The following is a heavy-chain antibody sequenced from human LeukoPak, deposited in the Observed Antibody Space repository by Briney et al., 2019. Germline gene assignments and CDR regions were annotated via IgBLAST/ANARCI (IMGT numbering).Heavy chain of an antibody. CDR1: GGSFSGYY. V-gene: IGHV4-34*01. D-gene: IGHD1-1*01. Sequence: SETLSLTCAVYGGSFSGYYWSWIRQPPGKGLEWIGEINHSGSTNYNPSLKSRVTISVDASKNPFSLKLSSVTAADTAMYYCARRGTNFWFDPWGQGILVTVSS. CDR2: INHSGST. J-gene: IGHJ5*02. CDR3: ARRGTNFWFDP.